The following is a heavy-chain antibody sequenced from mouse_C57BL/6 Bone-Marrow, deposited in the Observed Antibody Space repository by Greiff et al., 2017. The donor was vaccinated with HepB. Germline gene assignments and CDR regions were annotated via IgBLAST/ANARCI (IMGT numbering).Heavy chain of an antibody. V-gene: IGHV1-52*01. CDR1: GYTFTSYW. Sequence: QVQLQQPGAELVRPGSSVKLSCKASGYTFTSYWMHWVKQRPIQGLEWIGNIDPSDSETHYNQKFKDKATLTVDKSSSTAYMQLSSLTSEDSAVYYGARGYYDYLFAYWGQGTLVTVSA. D-gene: IGHD2-4*01. CDR3: ARGYYDYLFAY. J-gene: IGHJ3*01. CDR2: IDPSDSET.